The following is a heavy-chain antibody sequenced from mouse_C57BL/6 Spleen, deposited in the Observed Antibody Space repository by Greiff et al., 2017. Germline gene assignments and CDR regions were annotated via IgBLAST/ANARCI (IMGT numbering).Heavy chain of an antibody. V-gene: IGHV1-64*01. Sequence: QVQLQQPGAELVKPGASVKLSCKASGYTFTSYWMHWVKQRPGQGLEWIGMIHPNSGSTNYNEKFKSKATLTVDKSSSTTYMQLSILTSEDSAVYYCERGRAYGNYVGYWGQGTTLTVSS. CDR3: ERGRAYGNYVGY. CDR2: IHPNSGST. J-gene: IGHJ2*01. D-gene: IGHD2-1*01. CDR1: GYTFTSYW.